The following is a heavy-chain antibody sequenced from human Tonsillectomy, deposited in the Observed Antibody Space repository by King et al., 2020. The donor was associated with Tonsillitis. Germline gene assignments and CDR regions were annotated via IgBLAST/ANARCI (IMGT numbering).Heavy chain of an antibody. CDR1: GFSFDTIGVG. D-gene: IGHD3-16*01. CDR3: AHRPPRLEGRWFAP. V-gene: IGHV2-5*02. CDR2: IYWDDDK. Sequence: ITLKESGPTLVKPTQTLTLTCTFSGFSFDTIGVGVGWIRQPPGKALEWLALIYWDDDKRYSPSLKSRLTITKDTSKNQVVLTMTNVDPVDTATYYCAHRPPRLEGRWFAPWGPGTLVTVSS. J-gene: IGHJ5*02.